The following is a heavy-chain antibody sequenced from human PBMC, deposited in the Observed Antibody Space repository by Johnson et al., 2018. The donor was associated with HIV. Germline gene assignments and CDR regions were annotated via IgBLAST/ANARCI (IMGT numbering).Heavy chain of an antibody. CDR3: ARRTVTALFDI. CDR1: GFTFSSYA. Sequence: EQLVESGGGVVQPGRSLRLSCAASGFTFSSYAMHWVRQAPGKGLEWLSFISSSGDIIRYADSVKGRFTISRDNAKNSLILQMNSLRDEDTAVYYCARRTVTALFDIWGQGTLVTVSS. CDR2: ISSSGDII. V-gene: IGHV3-48*02. J-gene: IGHJ3*02. D-gene: IGHD4-17*01.